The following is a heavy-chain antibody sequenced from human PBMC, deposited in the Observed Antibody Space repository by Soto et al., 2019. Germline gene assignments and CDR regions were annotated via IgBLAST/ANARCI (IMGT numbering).Heavy chain of an antibody. D-gene: IGHD1-26*01. CDR2: IIPLFGAT. V-gene: IGHV1-69*06. CDR1: GGTFSSYA. Sequence: QVQLVQSGAEAKKPGSSVKVSCKTSGGTFSSYAISWVRQAPGQGLEWMGGIIPLFGATNYAQHFQGRVTITADKFTSTSYMELSSLKSEDTAVYYCARLIGEGYSGTYGLDYWGQGTLVTVSS. CDR3: ARLIGEGYSGTYGLDY. J-gene: IGHJ4*02.